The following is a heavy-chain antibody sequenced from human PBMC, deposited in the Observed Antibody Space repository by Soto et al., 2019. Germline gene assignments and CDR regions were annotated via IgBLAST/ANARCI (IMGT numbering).Heavy chain of an antibody. CDR2: ISGSRSIT. J-gene: IGHJ2*01. Sequence: EVQLLASGGGLVQPAGSLRLSCAASGFTFSSYAMSWVRQAPGKGLEWVSAISGSRSITNYAASVKGRFTISRDKSENTLYVQMYSLRAEDTAVYYCAKAQTTVTARYFDLRGRGTLVTVSS. CDR1: GFTFSSYA. D-gene: IGHD4-17*01. V-gene: IGHV3-23*01. CDR3: AKAQTTVTARYFDL.